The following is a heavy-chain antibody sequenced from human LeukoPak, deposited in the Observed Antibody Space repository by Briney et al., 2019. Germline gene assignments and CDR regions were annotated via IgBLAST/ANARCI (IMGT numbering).Heavy chain of an antibody. V-gene: IGHV3-48*03. CDR1: GFSFSSYE. D-gene: IGHD3-9*01. CDR2: ISSDGHVE. CDR3: ARDTLNGPFVISLDY. J-gene: IGHJ4*02. Sequence: GGSLRLSCAASGFSFSSYEMNWVPQAPGKGLEWVSHISSDGHVETYVDSVRGRFAMSRDNAKNFLFLQMNGLRAGDTAVYYCARDTLNGPFVISLDYWGQGALVTVSS.